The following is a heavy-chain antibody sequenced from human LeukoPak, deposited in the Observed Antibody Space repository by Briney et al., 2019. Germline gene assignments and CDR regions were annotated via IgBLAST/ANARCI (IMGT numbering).Heavy chain of an antibody. J-gene: IGHJ6*03. D-gene: IGHD4-17*01. CDR2: IYYSGST. Sequence: SETLSLTCTVSGGSISNYYWSWIRQPPGKGLEWIGYIYYSGSTNYNPSLKSRVTMSVDTSKNQFSLKLSSVTAADTAVYYCARDGLELVYGDYRELYYYYYMDVWGKGTTVTISS. CDR1: GGSISNYY. CDR3: ARDGLELVYGDYRELYYYYYMDV. V-gene: IGHV4-59*12.